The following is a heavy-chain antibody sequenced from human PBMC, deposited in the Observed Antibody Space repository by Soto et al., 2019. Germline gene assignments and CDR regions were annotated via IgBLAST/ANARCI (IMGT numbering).Heavy chain of an antibody. J-gene: IGHJ4*02. CDR3: ARENDDFWSGYYKGELDY. D-gene: IGHD3-3*01. CDR2: ISSSTSTI. V-gene: IGHV3-48*02. Sequence: EVQLVESGGGLVQPGGSLRLSCAASGFTFSSYSMNWVRQAPGKGLEWVSYISSSTSTIYYADSVKGRFTISSDNAKNSLYLQMNSLRDEDTAVYYCARENDDFWSGYYKGELDYWGQGTLVTVSS. CDR1: GFTFSSYS.